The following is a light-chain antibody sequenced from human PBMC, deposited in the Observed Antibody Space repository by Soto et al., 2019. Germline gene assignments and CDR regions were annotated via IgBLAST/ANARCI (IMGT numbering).Light chain of an antibody. CDR3: ASWDDNLDAWL. CDR2: EVN. CDR1: SSDVGGYNY. J-gene: IGLJ3*02. Sequence: QSALTQPPSASGSPGQSVTISCTGTSSDVGGYNYVSWYQQHPGKVPKLMIYEVNKRPSGVPDRFSGSKSGTSASLAISGLQPEDEADYYCASWDDNLDAWLFGGGTKVTVL. V-gene: IGLV2-8*01.